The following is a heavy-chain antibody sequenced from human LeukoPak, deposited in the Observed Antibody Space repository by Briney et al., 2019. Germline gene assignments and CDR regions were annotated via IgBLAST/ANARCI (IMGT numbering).Heavy chain of an antibody. CDR3: ARALGNSTGDY. Sequence: PGGSLRLSCAASGFTFNIFWMSWVRQAPGKGREWVANIKHGGSEEYYGDSVRGRFTISRDNAKNSLILQMNSLRGEDTAVYYCARALGNSTGDYWGQGTLDTVSS. CDR1: GFTFNIFW. D-gene: IGHD7-27*01. CDR2: IKHGGSEE. V-gene: IGHV3-7*04. J-gene: IGHJ4*02.